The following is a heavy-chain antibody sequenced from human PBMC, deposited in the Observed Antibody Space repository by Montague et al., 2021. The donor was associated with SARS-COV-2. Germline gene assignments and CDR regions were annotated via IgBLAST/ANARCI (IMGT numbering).Heavy chain of an antibody. CDR2: IKSKTDGGTI. V-gene: IGHV3-15*01. J-gene: IGHJ4*02. Sequence: SLRLSCAGSGFTFSNAWMNWVLQAPGKGLEWVGRIKSKTDGGTIDYAAPVKGRFTVSRDDSKNTVYLQMNSLKTEDTAVYYCIGVKSGTYYYYWGQGTLVTVSS. D-gene: IGHD1-26*01. CDR1: GFTFSNAW. CDR3: IGVKSGTYYYY.